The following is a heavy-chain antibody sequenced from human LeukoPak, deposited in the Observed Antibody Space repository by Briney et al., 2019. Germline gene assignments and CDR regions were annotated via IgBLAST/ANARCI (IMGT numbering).Heavy chain of an antibody. CDR3: ARGIRRYDR. D-gene: IGHD3-9*01. CDR2: MSPRSFSM. V-gene: IGHV3-11*01. Sequence: PAKPLDSPSMSPRSFSMYYADSVKGRFTISRDNDKNSLYLHMSGLKAEDTAVYFCARGIRRYDRWGQGTLVTVSS. J-gene: IGHJ5*02.